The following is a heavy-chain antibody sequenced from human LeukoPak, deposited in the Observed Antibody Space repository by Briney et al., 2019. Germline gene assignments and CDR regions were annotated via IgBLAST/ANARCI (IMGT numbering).Heavy chain of an antibody. Sequence: GASVKVSCKASGYTLTSYAMHWVRQAPGQRLEWMGWINAGNGNTKYSQKFQGRVTITRDTSASTAYMELSSLRSEDTAVYYCARTPYYYGLGSRYYFDYWGQGTLVTVSS. D-gene: IGHD3-10*01. CDR2: INAGNGNT. CDR3: ARTPYYYGLGSRYYFDY. J-gene: IGHJ4*02. CDR1: GYTLTSYA. V-gene: IGHV1-3*01.